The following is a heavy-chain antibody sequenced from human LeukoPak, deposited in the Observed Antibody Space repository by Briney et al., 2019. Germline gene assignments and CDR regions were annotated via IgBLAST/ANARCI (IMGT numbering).Heavy chain of an antibody. D-gene: IGHD3-16*01. CDR3: AKRGIVIRVILIGFHKEAYYFDS. Sequence: GGSLRLSCAVSGITLSNYGMSWVRQAPGKGLEWVAGISDSGGRTNYADSVKGRFTVSRDNPKNTLYLQMNSLRAEDTAVYFCAKRGIVIRVILIGFHKEAYYFDSWGQGALVTVSS. J-gene: IGHJ4*02. CDR1: GITLSNYG. V-gene: IGHV3-23*01. CDR2: ISDSGGRT.